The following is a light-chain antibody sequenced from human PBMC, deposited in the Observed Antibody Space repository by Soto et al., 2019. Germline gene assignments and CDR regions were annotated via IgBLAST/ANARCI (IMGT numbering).Light chain of an antibody. Sequence: QSALTQPASVSGSPGQSITISCTGTSSDVGGYNYVSGYQQHPGKAPKLMIYNVSNRPSGVSNRFSGSKSGNTASLTISGLQAEDEADYYCSSYTNSNAAVFGGGTQLTVL. CDR3: SSYTNSNAAV. V-gene: IGLV2-14*01. CDR2: NVS. J-gene: IGLJ7*01. CDR1: SSDVGGYNY.